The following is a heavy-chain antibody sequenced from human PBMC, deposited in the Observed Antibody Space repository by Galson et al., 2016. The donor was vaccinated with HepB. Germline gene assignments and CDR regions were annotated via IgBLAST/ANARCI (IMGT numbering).Heavy chain of an antibody. Sequence: SLRLSCAASGFTFSNYAMSWVRQAPGKGLEWVSSITGSADSTYYADSVKGRFTISRDNSKNTLYLQVNSLRAEDTAVYYCAKGHCSGGTCVYFDYWGQGTLVIVSS. CDR1: GFTFSNYA. V-gene: IGHV3-23*01. CDR3: AKGHCSGGTCVYFDY. J-gene: IGHJ4*02. D-gene: IGHD2-15*01. CDR2: ITGSADST.